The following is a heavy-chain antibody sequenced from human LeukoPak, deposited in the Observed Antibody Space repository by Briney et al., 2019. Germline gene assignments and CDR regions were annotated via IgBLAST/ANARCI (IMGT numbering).Heavy chain of an antibody. V-gene: IGHV3-13*01. Sequence: GGSLRLSCAASGFTFSSYDMHWVRQATGKGLEWVSAIGTAGDTYYPGSVKGRFTISRENAKNSLYLQMNSLRAGDTAVYYCARGEYSSSWYSSSGMDVWGQGTTVTVSS. CDR3: ARGEYSSSWYSSSGMDV. D-gene: IGHD6-13*01. CDR1: GFTFSSYD. CDR2: IGTAGDT. J-gene: IGHJ6*02.